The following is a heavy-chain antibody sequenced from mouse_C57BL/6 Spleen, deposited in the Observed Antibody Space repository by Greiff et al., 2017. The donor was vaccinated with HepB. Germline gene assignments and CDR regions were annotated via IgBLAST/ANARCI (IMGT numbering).Heavy chain of an antibody. Sequence: VQLQQSGPELVKPGASVKISCKASGYTFTDYYMNWVKQSHGKSLEWIGDINPNNGGTSYNQKFKGKATLTVDKSSSTAYMELRSLTSEDSAVYYCARYRARYAMDYWGQGTSVTVSS. D-gene: IGHD3-3*01. CDR2: INPNNGGT. V-gene: IGHV1-26*01. J-gene: IGHJ4*01. CDR3: ARYRARYAMDY. CDR1: GYTFTDYY.